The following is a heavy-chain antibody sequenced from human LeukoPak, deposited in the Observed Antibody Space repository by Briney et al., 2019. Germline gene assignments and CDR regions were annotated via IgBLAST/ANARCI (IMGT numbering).Heavy chain of an antibody. CDR2: INHSGST. CDR1: GGSFSGYY. Sequence: PSETLSLNCAVYGGSFSGYYWSWIRQPPGKGLEWIGGINHSGSTNYNPSLKSRVTISVDTSKNQFSLKLSSVTAADTAVYYCARHSGYHSTMYLDYWGQGTLVTVSS. J-gene: IGHJ4*02. CDR3: ARHSGYHSTMYLDY. V-gene: IGHV4-34*01. D-gene: IGHD3-22*01.